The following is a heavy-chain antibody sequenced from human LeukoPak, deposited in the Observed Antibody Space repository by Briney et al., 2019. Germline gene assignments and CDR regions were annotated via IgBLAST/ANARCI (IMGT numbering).Heavy chain of an antibody. Sequence: PSETLSLTCTVSGGSISSYYWSWIRQPPGKGLEWIGYIYYSGSTNYNPSLKSRVTISVDTSKNQFSLKLSSVTAADTAVYYCARDYGDYVHAFDIWAKGQWSPSLQ. J-gene: IGHJ3*02. CDR2: IYYSGST. CDR1: GGSISSYY. D-gene: IGHD4-17*01. V-gene: IGHV4-59*01. CDR3: ARDYGDYVHAFDI.